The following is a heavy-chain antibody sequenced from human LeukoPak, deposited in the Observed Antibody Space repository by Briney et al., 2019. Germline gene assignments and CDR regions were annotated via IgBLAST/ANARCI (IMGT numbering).Heavy chain of an antibody. CDR1: GYTFTSYA. V-gene: IGHV1-3*01. CDR2: INAGNGNT. CDR3: ARPRGYSSGGFDY. J-gene: IGHJ4*02. Sequence: ASVKVSCKASGYTFTSYAMHWVRQAPGQRLEWMEWINAGNGNTKYSQKFQGRVTITRDTSASTAYMELSSLRSEDTAVYYCARPRGYSSGGFDYWGQGTLVTVSS. D-gene: IGHD6-19*01.